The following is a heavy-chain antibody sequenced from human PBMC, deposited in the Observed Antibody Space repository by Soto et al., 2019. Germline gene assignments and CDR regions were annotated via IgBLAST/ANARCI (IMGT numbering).Heavy chain of an antibody. D-gene: IGHD4-17*01. CDR3: ASRGWEEVTTDPVRLWYFDL. CDR1: GYTFTSYY. CDR2: INPSGGST. V-gene: IGHV1-46*03. Sequence: ASVKVSCKASGYTFTSYYMHWVRQAPGQGLEWMGIINPSGGSTSYAQKFQGRVTMTRDTSTSTVYMELSSLRSGDTAVYYCASRGWEEVTTDPVRLWYFDLWGRGTLVTVSS. J-gene: IGHJ2*01.